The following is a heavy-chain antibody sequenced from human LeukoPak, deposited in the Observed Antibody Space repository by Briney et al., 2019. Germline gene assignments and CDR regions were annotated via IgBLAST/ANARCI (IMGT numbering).Heavy chain of an antibody. J-gene: IGHJ4*02. D-gene: IGHD6-13*01. V-gene: IGHV3-64*01. CDR1: GFTFSSYA. Sequence: GGSLRLSCAASGFTFSSYAMHWVRQAPGKGLEFVSAISSIGGSTYYANSVKGRFTISRDNSKNTLNLQMGSLRVEDMAVYYCARESSSWAFDYWGQGTLVTVSS. CDR2: ISSIGGST. CDR3: ARESSSWAFDY.